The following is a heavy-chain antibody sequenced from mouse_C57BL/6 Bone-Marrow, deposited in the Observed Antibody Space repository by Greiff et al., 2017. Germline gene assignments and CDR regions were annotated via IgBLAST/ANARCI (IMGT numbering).Heavy chain of an antibody. CDR1: GYTFTSYG. J-gene: IGHJ1*03. Sequence: QVQLQQSGAELARPGASVKLSCKASGYTFTSYGISWVKQRTGQGLEWIGEIYPRSGNTYYNEKFKGKATLTADKSSSTAYMELRSLTSEDSAVYSCARPGVAWYWYFDVWGTGTTVTVSS. D-gene: IGHD1-1*01. CDR2: IYPRSGNT. V-gene: IGHV1-81*01. CDR3: ARPGVAWYWYFDV.